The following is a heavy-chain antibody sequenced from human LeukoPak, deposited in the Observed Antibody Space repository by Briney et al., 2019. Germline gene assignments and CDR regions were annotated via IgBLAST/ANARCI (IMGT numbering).Heavy chain of an antibody. D-gene: IGHD4-23*01. Sequence: ASVKVSCKASGYTFTSYGISWVRQAPGQGLEWMGWISAYNGNTNYAQKLQGRVTMTTDTSTSTAYMELGSLRSDDTAVYYCARSPGRYGGNSAKVYWGQGTLVTVSS. CDR1: GYTFTSYG. V-gene: IGHV1-18*01. CDR2: ISAYNGNT. J-gene: IGHJ4*02. CDR3: ARSPGRYGGNSAKVY.